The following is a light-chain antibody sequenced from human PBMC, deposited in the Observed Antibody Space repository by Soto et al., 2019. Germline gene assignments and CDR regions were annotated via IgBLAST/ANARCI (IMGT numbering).Light chain of an antibody. Sequence: EIVLTQSPATLSVSPGARDTLSCRASQSISTNLAWYQQKPGQAPRLLIYGPSTRAPGIPARFSGSGSGTEFTLTISSLQFEDFAIYYCQQYNNWPPWTFGQGTKVDIK. J-gene: IGKJ1*01. CDR2: GPS. CDR3: QQYNNWPPWT. CDR1: QSISTN. V-gene: IGKV3-15*01.